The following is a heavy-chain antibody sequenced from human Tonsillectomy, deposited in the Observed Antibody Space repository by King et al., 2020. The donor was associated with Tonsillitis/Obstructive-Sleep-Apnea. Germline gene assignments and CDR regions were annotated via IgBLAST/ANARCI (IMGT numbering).Heavy chain of an antibody. J-gene: IGHJ6*03. D-gene: IGHD2-2*02. V-gene: IGHV3-23*01. CDR3: AKGGVVPAAITSTYYYYYMDV. CDR2: ISGSGGST. CDR1: GFTFSSYA. Sequence: VQLQESGGGLVQPGGSLRLSCAASGFTFSSYAMSWVRPAPGKGLEWVSAISGSGGSTYYADSVKGRFTISRDNSKNTLYLQMNSLRAEDTAVYYCAKGGVVPAAITSTYYYYYMDVWGKGTTVTVSS.